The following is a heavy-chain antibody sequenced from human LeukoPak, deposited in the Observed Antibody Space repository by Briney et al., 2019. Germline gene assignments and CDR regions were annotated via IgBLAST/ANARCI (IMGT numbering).Heavy chain of an antibody. CDR1: GGSISSYY. Sequence: SETLSLTCTVSGGSISSYYWSWIRQPPGKGLEWIGYIYYSGSTNYNPSLKSRVTISVDTSKNQFSLKLSSLTAADTAVYYCARQGGYCSGGSCYGGADYWGQGTLVTVSS. D-gene: IGHD2-15*01. V-gene: IGHV4-59*08. CDR2: IYYSGST. J-gene: IGHJ4*02. CDR3: ARQGGYCSGGSCYGGADY.